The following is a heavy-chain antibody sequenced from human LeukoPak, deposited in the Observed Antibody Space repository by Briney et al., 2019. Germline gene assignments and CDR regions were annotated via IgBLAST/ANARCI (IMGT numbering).Heavy chain of an antibody. J-gene: IGHJ4*02. CDR3: ARDIEVGDY. D-gene: IGHD2-15*01. CDR2: ISGSGGST. V-gene: IGHV3-23*01. CDR1: GFTFSSYA. Sequence: GGSLRLSCAASGFTFSSYAVSWVRQAPGKGLECVSLISGSGGSTYYADSVKGRFTISRDNSKNTLYLQMNSLRAEDTAVYYCARDIEVGDYWGQGTLVTVSS.